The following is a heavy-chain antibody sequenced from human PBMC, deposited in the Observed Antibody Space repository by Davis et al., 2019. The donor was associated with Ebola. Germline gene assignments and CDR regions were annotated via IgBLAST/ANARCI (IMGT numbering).Heavy chain of an antibody. J-gene: IGHJ4*02. D-gene: IGHD3-22*01. Sequence: GGSLRLSCAASGFTLSSYGMHCVRQAPGRGMEWVSYISSSSTTKYYADSVKGRFTISRDNAKNSLYLQMNSLRDEDTAVYYCTTDYYDSSGSDYWGQGTLVTVSS. CDR3: TTDYYDSSGSDY. CDR2: ISSSSTTK. CDR1: GFTLSSYG. V-gene: IGHV3-48*02.